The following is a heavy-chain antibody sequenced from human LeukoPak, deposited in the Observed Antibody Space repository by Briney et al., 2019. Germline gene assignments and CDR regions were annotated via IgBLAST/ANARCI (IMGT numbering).Heavy chain of an antibody. V-gene: IGHV3-48*04. CDR1: GFSFSSST. D-gene: IGHD1-7*01. CDR3: ARVYPTYNWNYGPFDY. Sequence: GGSLRLSCAASGFSFSSSTMNWVRQAPGRGLEWVSYISSSGSTIYYADSVKGRFTISRDNAKNSLYLQMNSLRAEDTAVYYCARVYPTYNWNYGPFDYWGQGTLVTVSS. CDR2: ISSSGSTI. J-gene: IGHJ4*02.